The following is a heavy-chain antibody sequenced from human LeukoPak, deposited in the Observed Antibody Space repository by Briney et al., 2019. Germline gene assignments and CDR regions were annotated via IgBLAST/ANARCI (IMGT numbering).Heavy chain of an antibody. V-gene: IGHV3-7*05. CDR3: AREIGSAARGR. Sequence: TGESLKISCATSGFTFDSYWMSWVRQAPGKGLEWVANIKEDGSEKYYVDSVKGRFTISRDNAKNSVYLQMKSLRAEDTAMYYCAREIGSAARGRWGQGTLVIVS. J-gene: IGHJ4*02. D-gene: IGHD6-13*01. CDR1: GFTFDSYW. CDR2: IKEDGSEK.